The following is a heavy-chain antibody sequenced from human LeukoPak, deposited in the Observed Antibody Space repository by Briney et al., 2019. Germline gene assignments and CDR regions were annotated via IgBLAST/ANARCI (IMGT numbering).Heavy chain of an antibody. J-gene: IGHJ6*03. D-gene: IGHD5-18*01. CDR2: IYYSGST. CDR3: ASGAYSFYYMDV. Sequence: SETLSLTCTVSSGSISRYYWSWIRQPPGKGLEWIGYIYYSGSTNYNPSLKSRVTISVDTSKNQFSLKLSSVTAADTAVYYCASGAYSFYYMDVWGKGTTVTVSS. V-gene: IGHV4-59*01. CDR1: SGSISRYY.